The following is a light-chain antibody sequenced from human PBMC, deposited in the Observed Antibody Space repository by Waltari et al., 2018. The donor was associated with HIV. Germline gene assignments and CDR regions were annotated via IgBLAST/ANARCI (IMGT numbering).Light chain of an antibody. V-gene: IGKV4-1*01. CDR3: QQYLSPPPT. Sequence: DVVMTQSPDSLAVSLGERATINCKSTDSVVSRPNNKNYIAWYQQRPGQAPKLLISWASARESVVSDRFSGSGSGTNFTLTITSLKTEDVAIYFCQQYLSPPPTFGQGTKVQIK. CDR1: DSVVSRPNNKNY. J-gene: IGKJ1*01. CDR2: WAS.